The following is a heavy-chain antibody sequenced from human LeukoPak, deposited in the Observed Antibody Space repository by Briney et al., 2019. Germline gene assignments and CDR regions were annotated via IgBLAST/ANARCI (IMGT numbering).Heavy chain of an antibody. V-gene: IGHV3-21*01. CDR1: GFTFSSYA. D-gene: IGHD5-12*01. CDR3: ARVGYDYPFDY. CDR2: ISSSSSYI. J-gene: IGHJ4*02. Sequence: GGSLRLSCAASGFTFSSYAMNWVRQAPGKGLEWVSSISSSSSYIYYADSVRGRFTISRDNAKNSLYLQMNSLRAEDTAVYYCARVGYDYPFDYWGQGTLVTVSS.